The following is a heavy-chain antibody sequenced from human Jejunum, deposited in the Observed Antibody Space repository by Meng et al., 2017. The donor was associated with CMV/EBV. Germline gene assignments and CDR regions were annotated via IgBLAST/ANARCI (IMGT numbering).Heavy chain of an antibody. CDR3: ARDPVLSGLDV. Sequence: CTASGFAFSSYSVNWVRQAPGKGLEWISYITSSSSTVFYADSVRGRFTISRDNANNSLYLQMNNLRADDTALYYCARDPVLSGLDVWGQGATVTVSS. CDR2: ITSSSSTV. CDR1: GFAFSSYS. V-gene: IGHV3-48*04. J-gene: IGHJ6*02.